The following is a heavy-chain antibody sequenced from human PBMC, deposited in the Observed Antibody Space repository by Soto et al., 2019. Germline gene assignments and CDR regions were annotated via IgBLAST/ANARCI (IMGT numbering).Heavy chain of an antibody. D-gene: IGHD1-1*01. CDR1: GFSLSTSGVG. J-gene: IGHJ6*03. V-gene: IGHV2-5*02. Sequence: QITLRESGPTLVKPAQTLTLTCTCSGFSLSTSGVGVGWMRKPPGKALEWLGLLYWDDASRYSPSLRSRLTITKDTSKDQVVLTLTNLVPGDTATYFCAHYTMTTYMDVWGNGTTVTVSS. CDR2: LYWDDAS. CDR3: AHYTMTTYMDV.